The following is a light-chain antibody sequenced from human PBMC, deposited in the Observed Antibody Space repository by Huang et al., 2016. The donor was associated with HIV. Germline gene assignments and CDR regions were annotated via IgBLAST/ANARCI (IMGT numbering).Light chain of an antibody. V-gene: IGKV3-11*01. Sequence: EIVLTQSPATLSLSPGERATLPCRASPSVSDYLAWYQQKPGQTPRLLIYDASNTAAGIPARFSGSGSGTDFTLTISSLEPEDFALYYCQHRSNWPSLTFGGGTKVEIK. J-gene: IGKJ4*01. CDR2: DAS. CDR3: QHRSNWPSLT. CDR1: PSVSDY.